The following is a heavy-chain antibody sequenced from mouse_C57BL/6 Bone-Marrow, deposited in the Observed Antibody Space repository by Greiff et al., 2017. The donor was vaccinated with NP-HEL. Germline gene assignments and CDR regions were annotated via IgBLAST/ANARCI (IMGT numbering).Heavy chain of an antibody. J-gene: IGHJ3*01. V-gene: IGHV1-81*01. D-gene: IGHD2-4*01. CDR1: GYTFTSYG. CDR2: IYPRSGNT. Sequence: QVHVKQSGAELARPGASVKLSCKASGYTFTSYGISWVKQRTGQGLEWIGEIYPRSGNTYYNEKFKGKATLTADKSSSTAYMELRSLPSEDSAVYFCADYYDYSWFAYWGQGTLVTVSA. CDR3: ADYYDYSWFAY.